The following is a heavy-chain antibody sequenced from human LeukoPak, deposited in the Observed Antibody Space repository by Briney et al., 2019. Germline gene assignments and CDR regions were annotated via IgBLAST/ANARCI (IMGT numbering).Heavy chain of an antibody. Sequence: GGSLRLSCAASGFTVSSNYMSWVRQAPGKGLEWVSLIYSGGSTSYADSVKGRFTISRDNSKNTLYLQMNSLRAEDTAVYYCARDKGIAVAGSVSYYYYGMDDWGQGTTVTVSS. D-gene: IGHD6-19*01. CDR2: IYSGGST. J-gene: IGHJ6*02. CDR1: GFTVSSNY. CDR3: ARDKGIAVAGSVSYYYYGMDD. V-gene: IGHV3-66*01.